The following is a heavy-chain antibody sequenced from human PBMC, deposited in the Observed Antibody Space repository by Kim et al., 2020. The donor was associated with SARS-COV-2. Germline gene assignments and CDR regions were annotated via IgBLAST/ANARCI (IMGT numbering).Heavy chain of an antibody. CDR3: AREGSSSLSVDYFYGMDV. V-gene: IGHV1-69*13. Sequence: SVKVSCKASGVVFPTYAISWVRQAPGQGLEWMGGIIPIFGTASYAQKFQGRVTITAHESTTTAYMELSSLRSEDTAVYYCAREGSSSLSVDYFYGMDVWGQGTTVTVSS. CDR1: GVVFPTYA. J-gene: IGHJ6*02. CDR2: IIPIFGTA. D-gene: IGHD2-2*01.